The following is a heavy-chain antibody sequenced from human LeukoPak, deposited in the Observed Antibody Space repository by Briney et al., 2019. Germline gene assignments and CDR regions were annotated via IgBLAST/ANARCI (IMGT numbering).Heavy chain of an antibody. J-gene: IGHJ4*02. V-gene: IGHV5-51*01. CDR2: IYPGDSHT. D-gene: IGHD6-13*01. CDR1: GYSFTSYW. Sequence: GESLKISCKGSGYSFTSYWIGWVRQMPGKGLGWMGIIYPGDSHTRYSPSFQGQVTISADKSISTAYLQWSSPKASDTAMYYCARRPIVSQQLAITYFDYWGQGTLVTVSS. CDR3: ARRPIVSQQLAITYFDY.